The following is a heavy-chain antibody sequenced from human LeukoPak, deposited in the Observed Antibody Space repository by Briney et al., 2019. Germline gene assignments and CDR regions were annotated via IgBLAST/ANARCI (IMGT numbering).Heavy chain of an antibody. D-gene: IGHD6-19*01. Sequence: NPSETLSLTCTVSGGSISSSSYYWGWIRQPPGKGLEWIGSIYYSGSTYYNPSLKSRVTISVDTSKNQFSLKLSSVTAADTAVYYCARDYRYSSGMDYWGQGTLVTVSS. CDR1: GGSISSSSYY. V-gene: IGHV4-39*07. J-gene: IGHJ4*02. CDR2: IYYSGST. CDR3: ARDYRYSSGMDY.